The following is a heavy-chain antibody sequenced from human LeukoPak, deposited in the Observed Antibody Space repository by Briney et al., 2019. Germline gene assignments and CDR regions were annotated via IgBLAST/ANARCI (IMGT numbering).Heavy chain of an antibody. CDR2: FDPEDGET. J-gene: IGHJ4*02. Sequence: GASVKVSCKVSGYTLTELSMHWVRQAPGKGLEWMGGFDPEDGETIYAQEFQGRVTMTEDTSTDTAYMELSSLGSEDTAVYYCATVWRYYFDYWGQGTLVTVSS. CDR3: ATVWRYYFDY. V-gene: IGHV1-24*01. CDR1: GYTLTELS.